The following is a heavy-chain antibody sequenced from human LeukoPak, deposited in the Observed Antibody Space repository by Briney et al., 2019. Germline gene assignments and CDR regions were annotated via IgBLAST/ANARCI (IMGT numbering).Heavy chain of an antibody. V-gene: IGHV3-15*01. J-gene: IGHJ3*02. Sequence: GGSLRLSCAASGFTFSNAWMSWVRQAPGKGLEWVGRIKSKTDGGTTDYAAPVKGRFTISRDDSKNTLYLQMNSLKTEDTAVYYCTTAFGESDAFDIWGQGTMVTASS. CDR1: GFTFSNAW. CDR3: TTAFGESDAFDI. CDR2: IKSKTDGGTT. D-gene: IGHD3-10*01.